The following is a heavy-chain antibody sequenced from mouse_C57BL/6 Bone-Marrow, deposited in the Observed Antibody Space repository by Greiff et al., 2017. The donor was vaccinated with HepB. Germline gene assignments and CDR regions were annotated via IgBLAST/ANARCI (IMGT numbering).Heavy chain of an antibody. CDR3: ARQGVVEVNFDV. CDR1: GYTFTSYW. D-gene: IGHD1-1*01. J-gene: IGHJ1*03. V-gene: IGHV1-50*01. Sequence: QVQLQQPGAELVKPGASVKLSCKASGYTFTSYWMQWVKQRPGQGLEWIGEIDPSDSYTNYNQKFKGKATLTLDTSSSTAYMQLISLTSEDSAVYYCARQGVVEVNFDVWGTGTTVTVSS. CDR2: IDPSDSYT.